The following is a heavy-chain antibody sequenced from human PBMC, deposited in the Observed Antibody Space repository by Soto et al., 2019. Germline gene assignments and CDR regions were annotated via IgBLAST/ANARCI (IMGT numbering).Heavy chain of an antibody. J-gene: IGHJ4*02. CDR2: ISYDGNDE. CDR3: ARDMRHDYASGRLDY. D-gene: IGHD3-10*01. CDR1: GFTFSDYP. Sequence: QVKLVESGGGVVQPGASLRLSCVASGFTFSDYPLHWVRRAPGKGLEWVAVISYDGNDESYSDSVKGRFTISRDNSKTTVYLQMNSLRADDMAVYHCARDMRHDYASGRLDYLGQGTLVTAAS. V-gene: IGHV3-30-3*01.